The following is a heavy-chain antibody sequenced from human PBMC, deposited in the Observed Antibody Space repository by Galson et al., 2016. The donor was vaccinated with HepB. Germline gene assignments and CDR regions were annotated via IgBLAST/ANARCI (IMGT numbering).Heavy chain of an antibody. J-gene: IGHJ4*02. D-gene: IGHD4-23*01. Sequence: SLRLSCAASGFVFSNFAMSWVRQAPGKGLEWVANIKQNGREKDYVDSVKGRFTISRDNAKNSLYLQMNSLRAEDTAVYYCAREGYGGFDCWGQGDLVTVSS. CDR3: AREGYGGFDC. CDR2: IKQNGREK. V-gene: IGHV3-7*03. CDR1: GFVFSNFA.